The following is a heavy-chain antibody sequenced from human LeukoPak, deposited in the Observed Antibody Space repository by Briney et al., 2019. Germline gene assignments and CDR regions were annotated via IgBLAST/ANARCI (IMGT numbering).Heavy chain of an antibody. CDR1: GYSISSGYY. D-gene: IGHD4-17*01. V-gene: IGHV4-38-2*02. CDR3: ATVTNPIDY. CDR2: IYHSGST. Sequence: PSETLSLTCTVSGYSISSGYYWGWIRQPPGKGLEWIGSIYHSGSTYYNPSLKSRVTISVDTSKNQFSLKLSSVTAADTAVYYCATVTNPIDYWGQGTLVTVSS. J-gene: IGHJ4*02.